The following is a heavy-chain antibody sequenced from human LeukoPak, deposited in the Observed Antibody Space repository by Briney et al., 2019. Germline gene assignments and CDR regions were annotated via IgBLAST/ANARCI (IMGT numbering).Heavy chain of an antibody. V-gene: IGHV1-18*01. D-gene: IGHD1-1*01. CDR3: ARDAASTTTAGGIDY. CDR2: ISAYSGYT. Sequence: GASVKVSCKASGYTFTNYGISWVRQAPGQGLEWMGWISAYSGYTHYAQKIQGRVTVTTEASTSTAYMELRSLTSYDTAVYYCARDAASTTTAGGIDYWGQGTLVTVSS. CDR1: GYTFTNYG. J-gene: IGHJ4*02.